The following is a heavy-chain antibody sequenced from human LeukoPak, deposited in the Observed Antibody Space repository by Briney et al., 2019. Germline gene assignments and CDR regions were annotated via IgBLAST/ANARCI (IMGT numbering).Heavy chain of an antibody. J-gene: IGHJ5*02. D-gene: IGHD4-17*01. CDR3: ARDPGHDYGDYGSLDP. CDR2: INPNSGGT. Sequence: ASVKVSCKASGYTFTGYYMHWVRQAPGQGLEWMGWINPNSGGTNYAQKFQGRVTMTRDTSISTAYIELSRLRSDDTAVYYCARDPGHDYGDYGSLDPWGQGTLVTVSS. CDR1: GYTFTGYY. V-gene: IGHV1-2*02.